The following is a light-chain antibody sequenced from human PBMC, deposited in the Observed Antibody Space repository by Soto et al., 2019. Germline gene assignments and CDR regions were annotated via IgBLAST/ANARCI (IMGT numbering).Light chain of an antibody. V-gene: IGKV3-20*01. CDR2: GAS. J-gene: IGKJ1*01. CDR3: YQYDTSPRT. Sequence: DIVLTQSPGTLSLSPGERATLSCRAIQSIRSSYLAWYQQKPGQAPRLLIFGASTRATGIPDRFSGSGSGTDFTLTIRGLEPEDFAVYYCYQYDTSPRTFGQGTKVEIQ. CDR1: QSIRSSY.